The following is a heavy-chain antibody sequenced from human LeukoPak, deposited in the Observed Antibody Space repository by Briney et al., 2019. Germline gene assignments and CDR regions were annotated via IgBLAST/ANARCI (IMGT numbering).Heavy chain of an antibody. CDR1: GFTVSSNY. CDR3: AKGTGYYYYYMDV. D-gene: IGHD3-10*01. Sequence: PGGSLRLSCAASGFTVSSNYMSWVRQAPGEGLEWVSVIYSGGSTYYADSVKGRFTISRDHSKNTPYLQMNSLRAEDTAVYYCAKGTGYYYYYMDVWGKGTTVTVSS. CDR2: IYSGGST. V-gene: IGHV3-53*05. J-gene: IGHJ6*03.